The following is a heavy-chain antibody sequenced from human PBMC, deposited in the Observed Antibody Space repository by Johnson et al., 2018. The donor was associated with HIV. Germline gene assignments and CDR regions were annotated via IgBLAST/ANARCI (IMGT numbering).Heavy chain of an antibody. CDR2: IKTDGSDT. V-gene: IGHV3-74*02. CDR1: GFTFSDYY. J-gene: IGHJ3*02. CDR3: ARGALGSFDI. Sequence: VQLVESGGGLVQPGGSLRLSCAASGFTFSDYYMTWIRQAPGKGLIWVACIKTDGSDTNYADSVKGRFTISRDNAKNTVYLQMDSLRDEDMAVYYCARGALGSFDIWGQGTMVTVSA. D-gene: IGHD3-10*01.